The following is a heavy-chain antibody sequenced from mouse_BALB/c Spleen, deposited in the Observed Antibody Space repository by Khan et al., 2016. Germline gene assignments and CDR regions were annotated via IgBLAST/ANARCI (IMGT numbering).Heavy chain of an antibody. D-gene: IGHD1-1*01. J-gene: IGHJ3*01. CDR2: INTNTGEP. CDR1: GYTFTNYG. Sequence: QVQLKQSGPELKKPGETVKISCKASGYTFTNYGMNWVKQAPGKGLKWMGWINTNTGEPTYAEEFKERFAFSLETSARTAYLQINNLKNEDTATYFCAEDYYGSNWFAYWGQGTLVTVSA. V-gene: IGHV9-3*02. CDR3: AEDYYGSNWFAY.